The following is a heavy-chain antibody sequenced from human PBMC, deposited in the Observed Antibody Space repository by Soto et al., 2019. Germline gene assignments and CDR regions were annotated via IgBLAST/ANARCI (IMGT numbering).Heavy chain of an antibody. D-gene: IGHD1-7*01. Sequence: PGGSLRLSCGTSGFTCSSFWMRWVRQAPGKGLVWLSWINSGGSSTSFADAVKGRFTISRDHGKDAVYLQIDRLRAGDSAVYYCARGNKWNYPIDYWGQGTLVAVSS. CDR3: ARGNKWNYPIDY. CDR1: GFTCSSFW. V-gene: IGHV3-74*01. CDR2: INSGGSST. J-gene: IGHJ4*02.